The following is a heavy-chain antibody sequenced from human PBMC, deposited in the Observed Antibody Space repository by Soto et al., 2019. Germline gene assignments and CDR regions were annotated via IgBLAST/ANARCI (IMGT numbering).Heavy chain of an antibody. CDR1: GFSFSSYS. CDR3: ARVIMDV. Sequence: GGSLRLSCAASGFSFSSYSMNWVRQAPGKGLEWVSYISSSSSTIYYADSVKGRFTISRDNAKNSLYLQMNSLRDGDTAVYYCARVIMDVWGQGTTVTVSS. V-gene: IGHV3-48*02. CDR2: ISSSSSTI. J-gene: IGHJ6*02.